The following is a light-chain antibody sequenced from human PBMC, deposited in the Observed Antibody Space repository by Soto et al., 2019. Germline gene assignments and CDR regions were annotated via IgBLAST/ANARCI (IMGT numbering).Light chain of an antibody. CDR3: QQYYNYPHT. CDR1: QGISSY. Sequence: AIRMTQSPSSFSASTGDRVTITCRASQGISSYLAWYQQKPGKAPKLLIYAASTLQSGVPSRFSGSGSGTDFTLTISCLQSEDFATYYCQQYYNYPHTFGQGTKVEIK. CDR2: AAS. V-gene: IGKV1-8*01. J-gene: IGKJ1*01.